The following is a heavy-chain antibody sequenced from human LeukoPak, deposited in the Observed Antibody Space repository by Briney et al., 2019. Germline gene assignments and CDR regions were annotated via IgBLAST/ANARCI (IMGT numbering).Heavy chain of an antibody. V-gene: IGHV3-30*18. CDR1: GFTFSSYG. D-gene: IGHD1-14*01. J-gene: IGHJ4*02. CDR2: ISYDGSNK. Sequence: GGSLRLSCAASGFTFSSYGMHWVRQAPGKGLEWVAVISYDGSNKYYADSVKGRFTISRDNSKNPLYLQMNSLTAEDTAVYYCTKDRLIPALTTIDYWGQGTLVTVSS. CDR3: TKDRLIPALTTIDY.